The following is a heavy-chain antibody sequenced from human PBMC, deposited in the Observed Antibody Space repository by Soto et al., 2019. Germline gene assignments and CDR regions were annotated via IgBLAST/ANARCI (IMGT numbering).Heavy chain of an antibody. CDR3: EGRYCTSTSCYVSGSDY. Sequence: XXSLRLACAASGFTFSTYAMRWVLQAPGKGLEWVSAISASGTSTYYADSVKGRFTISRDNSKNTLYLQMSSLRVEDTAVYYCEGRYCTSTSCYVSGSDYWGQGALVTISS. CDR2: ISASGTST. D-gene: IGHD2-2*01. CDR1: GFTFSTYA. V-gene: IGHV3-23*01. J-gene: IGHJ4*02.